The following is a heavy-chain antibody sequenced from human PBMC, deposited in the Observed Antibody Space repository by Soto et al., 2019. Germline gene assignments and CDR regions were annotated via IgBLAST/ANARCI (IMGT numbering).Heavy chain of an antibody. J-gene: IGHJ6*03. V-gene: IGHV4-59*01. CDR2: IYYSGST. CDR3: ASEYRESGYYYYMDV. Sequence: SETLSLTCTVSGGSISSYYWSWIRQPPGKGLEWIGYIYYSGSTNYNPSLKSRVTISVDTSKNQFSLKLSSVTAADTAVYYCASEYRESGYYYYMDVWGKGTTVTVSS. D-gene: IGHD3-10*01. CDR1: GGSISSYY.